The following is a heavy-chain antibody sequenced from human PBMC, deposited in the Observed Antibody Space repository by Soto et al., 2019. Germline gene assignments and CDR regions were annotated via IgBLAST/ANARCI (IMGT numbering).Heavy chain of an antibody. CDR3: TTTERYYDFWSALVAPTSVAY. D-gene: IGHD3-3*01. Sequence: GGSLRLSCAASGFTFSNAWMNWVRQAPGKGLEWVGRIKSKTDGGTTDYAAPVKGRFTISRDDSKNTLYLQMNSLKTEDTAVYYCTTTERYYDFWSALVAPTSVAYWVQGTLVTVSS. CDR1: GFTFSNAW. CDR2: IKSKTDGGTT. J-gene: IGHJ4*02. V-gene: IGHV3-15*07.